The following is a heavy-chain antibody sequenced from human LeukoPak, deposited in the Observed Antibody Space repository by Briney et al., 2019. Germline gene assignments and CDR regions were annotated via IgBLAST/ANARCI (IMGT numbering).Heavy chain of an antibody. CDR3: ARELFGYFDY. J-gene: IGHJ4*02. D-gene: IGHD3-10*01. CDR1: GGSISSYY. Sequence: SETLSLTCTVSGGSISSYYWSWIRQPPGKGLEWIGYIYYSGSTNYNPSLKSRVTISVGTSKNQFSLKLSSVTAADTAVYYCARELFGYFDYWGQGTLVTVSS. V-gene: IGHV4-59*01. CDR2: IYYSGST.